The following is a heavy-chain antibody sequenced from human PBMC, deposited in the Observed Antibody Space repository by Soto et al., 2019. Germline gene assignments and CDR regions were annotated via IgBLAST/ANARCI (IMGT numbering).Heavy chain of an antibody. CDR3: ARDPDYGDATVDYY. D-gene: IGHD4-17*01. V-gene: IGHV1-3*01. CDR2: INAGNGNT. J-gene: IGHJ4*02. CDR1: GYTFTSYA. Sequence: QVQLVQSGAEVKKPGASVKVSCKASGYTFTSYAMHWVRQAPGQRLEWMGWINAGNGNTKYSQKFQGRVTITRDTSASTAYMELSSLRSEDTAVYYCARDPDYGDATVDYYWGQGTLVTVSS.